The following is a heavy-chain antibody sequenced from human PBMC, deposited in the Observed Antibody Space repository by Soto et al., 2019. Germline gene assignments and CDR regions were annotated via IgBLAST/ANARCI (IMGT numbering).Heavy chain of an antibody. D-gene: IGHD3-10*01. V-gene: IGHV4-34*01. CDR1: GGSFSDYY. J-gene: IGHJ5*02. CDR3: ARWFYYGSGSYFNARRWFDP. Sequence: SETLSLTCAVYGGSFSDYYWTWIRQPPGKGLEWIGEINHSGNTNYNPSLKNRVTISIDTSKNQFSLKLTSVTAADTAVYYCARWFYYGSGSYFNARRWFDPWGQGTLVTVSS. CDR2: INHSGNT.